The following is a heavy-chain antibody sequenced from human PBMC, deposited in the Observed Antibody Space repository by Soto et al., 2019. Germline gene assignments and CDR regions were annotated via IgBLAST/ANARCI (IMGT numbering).Heavy chain of an antibody. CDR2: IKQDGSEK. CDR3: ARDYYDSSGPIEY. V-gene: IGHV3-7*01. CDR1: GFTFSSYW. J-gene: IGHJ4*02. Sequence: GGSLRLSCAASGFTFSSYWMSWVRQAPGKGLEWVANIKQDGSEKYYAGSVKGRFTISRDNAKKSLYLQMNSLRAEDTAVYYCARDYYDSSGPIEYWGQGTLVTVSS. D-gene: IGHD3-22*01.